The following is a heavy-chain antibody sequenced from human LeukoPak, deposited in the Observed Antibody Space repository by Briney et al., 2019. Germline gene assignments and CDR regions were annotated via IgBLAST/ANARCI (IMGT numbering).Heavy chain of an antibody. J-gene: IGHJ5*02. CDR2: INSDGGGA. CDR1: GITFGNNW. V-gene: IGHV3-74*01. CDR3: ARDVPHNWFDT. Sequence: GRTLRLSCAASGITFGNNWMHWVRQGPGKGLVCISRINSDGGGAIYADSVKGRFTVSRDNAKNTLYLQMNSLRAEDTAVYYCARDVPHNWFDTWGQGTLVTVSS.